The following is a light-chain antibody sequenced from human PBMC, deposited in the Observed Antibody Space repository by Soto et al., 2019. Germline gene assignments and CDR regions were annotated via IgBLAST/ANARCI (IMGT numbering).Light chain of an antibody. CDR2: RTN. Sequence: QAVLTQPPSVSGAPGQRVTISCTGSSSNIGTGYDVHWYQQLPGAAPKLLIFRTNNRPSGVPDHFSGSRSGSSASLAITGLQAADEAVYHCQSYDSSLGGLGVFGGGTQLTVL. V-gene: IGLV1-40*01. J-gene: IGLJ2*01. CDR3: QSYDSSLGGLGV. CDR1: SSNIGTGYD.